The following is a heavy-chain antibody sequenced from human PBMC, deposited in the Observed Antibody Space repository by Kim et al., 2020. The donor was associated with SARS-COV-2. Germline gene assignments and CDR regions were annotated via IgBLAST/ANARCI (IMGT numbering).Heavy chain of an antibody. J-gene: IGHJ4*02. CDR1: GGSISSGGYY. D-gene: IGHD3-3*01. V-gene: IGHV4-31*03. Sequence: SETLSLTCTVSGGSISSGGYYWSWIRQHPGKGLEWIGYIYYSGSTYYNPSLKSRVTISVDTSKNQFSLKLSSVTAADTAVYYCARDSSPGLDFWSEWGYFDYWGQGTLVTVSS. CDR2: IYYSGST. CDR3: ARDSSPGLDFWSEWGYFDY.